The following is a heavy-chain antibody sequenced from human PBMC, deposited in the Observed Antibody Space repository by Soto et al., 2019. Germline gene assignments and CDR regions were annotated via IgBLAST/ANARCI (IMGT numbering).Heavy chain of an antibody. D-gene: IGHD3-10*01. V-gene: IGHV1-8*01. J-gene: IGHJ5*02. CDR1: GYTFTSYD. CDR2: MNPNSGNT. CDR3: ATFRGSGSYYTNWFDP. Sequence: ASVKVSCKASGYTFTSYDINWVRQATGQGLEWMGWMNPNSGNTGYAQKFQGRVTMTRNTSISTAYMELSSLRSEDTAVYYCATFRGSGSYYTNWFDPWGQGTLVTAPQ.